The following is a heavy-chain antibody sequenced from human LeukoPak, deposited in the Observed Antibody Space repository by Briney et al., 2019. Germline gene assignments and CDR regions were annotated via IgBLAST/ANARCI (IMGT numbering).Heavy chain of an antibody. CDR1: AFTFSSYG. CDR2: IRYDGSNK. V-gene: IGHV3-30*02. J-gene: IGHJ4*02. Sequence: VGSLRLSCAASAFTFSSYGMHWVRQAPGKGLEWVAFIRYDGSNKYYADSVKGRFTISRDNSNNTLYLQMNSLRAEDTAVYYCANGCSGGICLHDSRGQGTLVTVSS. CDR3: ANGCSGGICLHDS. D-gene: IGHD2-15*01.